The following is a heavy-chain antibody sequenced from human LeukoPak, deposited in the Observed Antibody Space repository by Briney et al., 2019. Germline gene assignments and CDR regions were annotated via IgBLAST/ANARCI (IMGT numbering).Heavy chain of an antibody. CDR1: GYSISSGYY. J-gene: IGHJ4*02. V-gene: IGHV4-38-2*02. Sequence: SETLSLTCTVSGYSISSGYYWGWIRQPPGKGLEWIGSIYHSGNTYYNPSLKSRVTMSVDTSKNQFSLNLSSVTAADTTVYYCARGNRWYYDSSGYFYWGQGTLVTVSS. CDR3: ARGNRWYYDSSGYFY. CDR2: IYHSGNT. D-gene: IGHD3-22*01.